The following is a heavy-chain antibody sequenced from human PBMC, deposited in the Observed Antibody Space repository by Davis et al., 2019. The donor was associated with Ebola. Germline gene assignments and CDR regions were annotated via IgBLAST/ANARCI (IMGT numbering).Heavy chain of an antibody. CDR3: AKSFLITGAHMSEFRGVDY. D-gene: IGHD2-8*02. J-gene: IGHJ4*02. CDR2: ISLSGGST. CDR1: GFSFNSYA. V-gene: IGHV3-23*01. Sequence: GESLKISCEGSGFSFNSYAMNWVRQAPGKGPEWVSGISLSGGSTYYADSVKGRFTISRDNSKNTLSLQMDSLRADDTAVYYCAKSFLITGAHMSEFRGVDYWGQGTVVTVSS.